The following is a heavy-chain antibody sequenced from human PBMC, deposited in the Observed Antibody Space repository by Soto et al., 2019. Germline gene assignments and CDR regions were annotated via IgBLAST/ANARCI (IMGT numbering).Heavy chain of an antibody. CDR2: IIPIFGTA. CDR1: GGTFSGYA. J-gene: IGHJ4*02. CDR3: ARSTPYYYDSRGYYFPRSLGY. D-gene: IGHD3-22*01. V-gene: IGHV1-69*13. Sequence: SVKVSCKASGGTFSGYAISWVRQAPGQGLEWMGGIIPIFGTANYAQKFQGRVTITADEATSTSYMELSSLRSEYTAVYYCARSTPYYYDSRGYYFPRSLGYWGQGTLVTVSS.